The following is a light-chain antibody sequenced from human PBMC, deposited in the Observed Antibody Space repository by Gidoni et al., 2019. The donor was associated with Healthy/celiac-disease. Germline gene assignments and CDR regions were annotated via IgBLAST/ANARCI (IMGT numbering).Light chain of an antibody. CDR1: QSISSW. CDR2: DAS. Sequence: GDRVTITCRASQSISSWLAWYQQKPGNAPKLLIYDASSLESGVPSRFSGSGSGTEFTLTISSLQPDYFATYYCQQYNSYPYTFGQGTKLEIK. J-gene: IGKJ2*01. V-gene: IGKV1-5*01. CDR3: QQYNSYPYT.